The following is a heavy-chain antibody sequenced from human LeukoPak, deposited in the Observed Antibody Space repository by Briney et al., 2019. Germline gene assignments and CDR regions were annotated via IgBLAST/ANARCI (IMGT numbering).Heavy chain of an antibody. CDR1: GFTFDDHA. Sequence: GGSLRLSCAASGFTFDDHAMHWVRQAPGKGLEWVSAISGSGGSTYYADSVKGRFTISRDNSKNTLYLQMNSLRAEDTALYYCVKCSSTWYVGHFDCWGQGTLVTVSS. D-gene: IGHD6-13*01. CDR2: ISGSGGST. V-gene: IGHV3-23*01. CDR3: VKCSSTWYVGHFDC. J-gene: IGHJ4*02.